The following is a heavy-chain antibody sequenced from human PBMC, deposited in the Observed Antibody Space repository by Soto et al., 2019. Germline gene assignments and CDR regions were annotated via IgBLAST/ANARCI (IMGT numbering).Heavy chain of an antibody. CDR2: ISGSGGST. J-gene: IGHJ4*02. Sequence: GESLKISCAASGFTFSSYAMSWVRQAPGKGLEWVSAISGSGGSTYYADSVKGRFTISRDNSKNTLYLQMNSLRAEDTAVYYCAKDPTNGPTDYYDSSGYYDYWGQGTLVTVSS. V-gene: IGHV3-23*01. CDR3: AKDPTNGPTDYYDSSGYYDY. D-gene: IGHD3-22*01. CDR1: GFTFSSYA.